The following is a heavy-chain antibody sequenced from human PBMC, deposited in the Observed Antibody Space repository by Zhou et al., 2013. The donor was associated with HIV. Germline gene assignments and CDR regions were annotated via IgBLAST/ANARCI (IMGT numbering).Heavy chain of an antibody. J-gene: IGHJ2*01. CDR1: GDTFNSYA. CDR2: IIPIFGTA. V-gene: IGHV1-69*13. CDR3: ARVIGDSSAYWYFDL. Sequence: QVQVVQSGAEVKKPGSSVKVSCKASGDTFNSYAISWVRQAPGQGLEWMGGIIPIFGTANYAQKFQGRVTITADESTSTAYMELSSLRSEDTAVYYCARVIGDSSAYWYFDLWGRGTLVTVSS. D-gene: IGHD6-25*01.